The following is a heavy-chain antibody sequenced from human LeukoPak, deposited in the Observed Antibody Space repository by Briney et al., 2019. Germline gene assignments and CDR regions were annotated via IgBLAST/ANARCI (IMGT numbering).Heavy chain of an antibody. CDR1: CGSIGIYY. V-gene: IGHV4-4*07. CDR3: AREISGTYYNPLGYMDV. CDR2: IFTSGIA. Sequence: SEPLSLTCTVSCGSIGIYYWNWLRQPAGKGLEWDGRIFTSGIANYNPSLKSRVTMSVDTSKNQFSLNLSSVTAADTAVYYCAREISGTYYNPLGYMDVWGKGTTVTVSS. D-gene: IGHD3-10*01. J-gene: IGHJ6*03.